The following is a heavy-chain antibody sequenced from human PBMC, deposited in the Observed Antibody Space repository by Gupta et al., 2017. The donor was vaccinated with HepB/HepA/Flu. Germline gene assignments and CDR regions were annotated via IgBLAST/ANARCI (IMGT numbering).Heavy chain of an antibody. CDR3: AKERRYQLLYWDY. D-gene: IGHD2-2*02. V-gene: IGHV3-23*01. CDR2: ISGSAGST. J-gene: IGHJ4*02. CDR1: GFTFSSYA. Sequence: EVQLLESGGGLVQPGGSLRLSGAASGFTFSSYAMSWVRQAPGQGVEWVSAISGSAGSTYHPDSVKGPFTISRDNAQITLYLQMNRLRAEDTAVYYCAKERRYQLLYWDYGGQVTLVTVSS.